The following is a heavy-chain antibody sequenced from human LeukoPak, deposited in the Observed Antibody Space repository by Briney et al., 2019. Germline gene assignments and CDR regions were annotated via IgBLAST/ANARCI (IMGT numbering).Heavy chain of an antibody. Sequence: ASVKVSCKVSGYTLTELSMHWVRQAPGKGLEGVGGFDPEDGETIYAQKFQGRVTMTEDTSTDTAYMELSSLRSEDTAVYYCARDRENPYGSGSYSFDHWGQGTLVTVSS. D-gene: IGHD3-10*01. CDR1: GYTLTELS. CDR3: ARDRENPYGSGSYSFDH. V-gene: IGHV1-24*01. CDR2: FDPEDGET. J-gene: IGHJ4*02.